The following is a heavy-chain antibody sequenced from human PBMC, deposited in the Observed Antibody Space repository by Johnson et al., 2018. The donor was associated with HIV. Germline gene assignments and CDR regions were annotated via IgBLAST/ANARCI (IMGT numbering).Heavy chain of an antibody. V-gene: IGHV3-74*01. Sequence: VQLVESGGGLVQPGGSLRLSCAASRFSFSSYWMHWVRQAPGKGLVWVSRINSDGTKSYYAESLKGRFTNSRDNSKNMLDLQMNSLRAGDAAVYYCARDYRGRTVDAFDVWGQGTLVIVSS. CDR2: INSDGTKS. CDR3: ARDYRGRTVDAFDV. CDR1: RFSFSSYW. J-gene: IGHJ3*01. D-gene: IGHD3-16*02.